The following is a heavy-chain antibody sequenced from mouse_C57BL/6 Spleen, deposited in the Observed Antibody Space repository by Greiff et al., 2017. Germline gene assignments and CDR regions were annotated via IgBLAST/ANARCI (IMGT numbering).Heavy chain of an antibody. J-gene: IGHJ2*01. CDR3: ARTLYYGSSYGYFDY. V-gene: IGHV1-18*01. CDR2: INPNNGGT. Sequence: VQLQQSGPELVKPGASVKIPCKASGYTFTDYNMDWVQQSHGKSLEWIGDINPNNGGTIYNQKFKGKATLTVDKSSSTAYMELRSLTSEDTAVYYCARTLYYGSSYGYFDYWGQGTTLTVSS. D-gene: IGHD1-1*01. CDR1: GYTFTDYN.